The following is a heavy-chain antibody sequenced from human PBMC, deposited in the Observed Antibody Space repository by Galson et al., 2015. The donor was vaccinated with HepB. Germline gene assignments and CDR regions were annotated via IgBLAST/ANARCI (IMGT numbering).Heavy chain of an antibody. Sequence: SLRLSCAASGFTFSSYAMRWVRQAPGKGLEWVSAISGSGGSTYYADSVKGRFTISRDNSKNTLYLQMNSLRAEDTAVYYCARHTSGALIRYSSSCWFDPWGQGTLVTVSS. CDR2: ISGSGGST. V-gene: IGHV3-23*01. J-gene: IGHJ5*02. CDR3: ARHTSGALIRYSSSCWFDP. D-gene: IGHD6-6*01. CDR1: GFTFSSYA.